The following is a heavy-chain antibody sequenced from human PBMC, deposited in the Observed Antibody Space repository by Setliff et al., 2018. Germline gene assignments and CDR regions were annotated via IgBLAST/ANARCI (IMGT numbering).Heavy chain of an antibody. CDR1: GGSVRGYY. D-gene: IGHD1-1*01. V-gene: IGHV4-59*08. J-gene: IGHJ3*01. CDR2: MYYSGDT. CDR3: ATSYLTLEAAFDV. Sequence: SETLSLTCTVSGGSVRGYYWSWIRQPPGKGLEWIGYMYYSGDTNYNPSLKSRVTISVDTSKNQFSLELRSVTAADTAVYYCATSYLTLEAAFDVWGQGTMVTV.